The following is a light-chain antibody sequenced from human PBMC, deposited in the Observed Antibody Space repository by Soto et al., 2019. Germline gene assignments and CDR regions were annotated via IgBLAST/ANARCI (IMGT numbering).Light chain of an antibody. Sequence: DIQMTQSPSSLSASVGDSVTITCRASQNIFSFLGWYQHMPGKAPELLIYAASSLRSGVPSRFSGRGSGTDFALTISNLQPEDSATFYCQQSYSVPHTFGQGTKLEIK. CDR3: QQSYSVPHT. CDR2: AAS. CDR1: QNIFSF. J-gene: IGKJ2*01. V-gene: IGKV1-39*01.